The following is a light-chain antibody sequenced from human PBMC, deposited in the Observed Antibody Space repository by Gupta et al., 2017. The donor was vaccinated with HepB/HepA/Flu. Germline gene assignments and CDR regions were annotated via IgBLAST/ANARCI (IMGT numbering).Light chain of an antibody. CDR3: AAWDDSLWGV. CDR2: SNN. Sequence: QSVLPQPPSASGSPGQRVTISCSGSSSNIGTYRVYWYRQVPGTAPKLLIYSNNQRPSGVPDRFSGSKSGTSASLAISGLRSEDEAIYYCAAWDDSLWGVFGGGTKLTVL. J-gene: IGLJ2*01. CDR1: SSNIGTYR. V-gene: IGLV1-47*01.